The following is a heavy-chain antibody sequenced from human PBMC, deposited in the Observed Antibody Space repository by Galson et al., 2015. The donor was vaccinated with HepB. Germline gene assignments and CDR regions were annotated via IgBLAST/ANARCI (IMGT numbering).Heavy chain of an antibody. CDR1: GFTFSSYA. J-gene: IGHJ4*02. CDR3: AKDYCTNGVCYADY. CDR2: ISGSGGST. D-gene: IGHD2-8*01. V-gene: IGHV3-23*01. Sequence: SLRLSCAASGFTFSSYAMSWVRRAPGKGLEWVSAISGSGGSTYYADSVKGRFTISRDNSKNTLYLQMNSLRAEDTAVYYCAKDYCTNGVCYADYWGQGTLVTVSS.